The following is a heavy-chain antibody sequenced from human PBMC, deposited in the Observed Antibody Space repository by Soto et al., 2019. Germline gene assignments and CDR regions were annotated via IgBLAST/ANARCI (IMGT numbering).Heavy chain of an antibody. V-gene: IGHV4-34*01. Sequence: SETLSLTCAVYGGSFSGYYWSWIRQPPGKGLEWIGEFNHSGSTNYNPSLKSRVTISVDTSKNQFSLKLSSVTAADTAVYYCARAALSHHIVVVPAAMRPPENFDYWGQGTLVTVSS. CDR3: ARAALSHHIVVVPAAMRPPENFDY. D-gene: IGHD2-2*01. J-gene: IGHJ4*02. CDR1: GGSFSGYY. CDR2: FNHSGST.